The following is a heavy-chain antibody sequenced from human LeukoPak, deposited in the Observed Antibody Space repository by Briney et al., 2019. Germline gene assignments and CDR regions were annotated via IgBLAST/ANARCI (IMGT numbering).Heavy chain of an antibody. Sequence: PSETLSLTCTVSGGSISSGDYYWSWIRQPPGKGLEWIGYIYYSGSTYYNPSLKSRVTISVDTSKNQFSLKLSSVTAADTAVYYCARDRVTLGRGDEGLWGQGTLVTVSS. J-gene: IGHJ4*02. D-gene: IGHD2-21*02. CDR1: GGSISSGDYY. CDR2: IYYSGST. CDR3: ARDRVTLGRGDEGL. V-gene: IGHV4-30-4*01.